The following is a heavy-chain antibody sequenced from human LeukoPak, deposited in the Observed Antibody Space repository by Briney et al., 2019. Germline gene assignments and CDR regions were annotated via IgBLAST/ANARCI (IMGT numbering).Heavy chain of an antibody. CDR3: AKHYGSNSMADY. J-gene: IGHJ4*02. D-gene: IGHD4-23*01. Sequence: GGSLRLSCATSGFSFTDYPMNWVRQAPGKGLEWISNIRTTAEGAKYAYYADSVKGRFTISRDNSKNTLNLQMNSLRAEDTAVYYCAKHYGSNSMADYWGQGTLVTVSS. V-gene: IGHV3-23*01. CDR2: IRTTAEGA. CDR1: GFSFTDYP.